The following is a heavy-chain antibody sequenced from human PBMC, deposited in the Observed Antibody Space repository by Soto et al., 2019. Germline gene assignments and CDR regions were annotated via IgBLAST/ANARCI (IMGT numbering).Heavy chain of an antibody. Sequence: QVQLQESGPGLVKPSETLSLTCTVSGGSISSYYWSWIRQPPGKGLEWIGFIFYSGSTSYSPSLKSRVTISIDSSEYQFSLKLTSVTAADTAVYYCASIIGDPVLSCDSWGQGTLVAVSS. J-gene: IGHJ5*01. CDR2: IFYSGST. D-gene: IGHD3-10*01. CDR1: GGSISSYY. CDR3: ASIIGDPVLSCDS. V-gene: IGHV4-59*01.